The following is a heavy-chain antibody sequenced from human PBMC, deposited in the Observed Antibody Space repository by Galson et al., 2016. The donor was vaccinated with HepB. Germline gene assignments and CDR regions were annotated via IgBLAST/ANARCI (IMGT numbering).Heavy chain of an antibody. J-gene: IGHJ3*02. CDR3: ARPGYCSGSSCYVPFDI. D-gene: IGHD2-15*01. CDR1: GFTFSNHW. V-gene: IGHV3-74*01. Sequence: SLRLSCAASGFTFSNHWMHWVRQAPGKGLVWVSRISGDGSSTSYADSVKGRFTISRDNAKNTMYLQMKSLRAEDTAVYYCARPGYCSGSSCYVPFDIWGQGTMVTVSS. CDR2: ISGDGSST.